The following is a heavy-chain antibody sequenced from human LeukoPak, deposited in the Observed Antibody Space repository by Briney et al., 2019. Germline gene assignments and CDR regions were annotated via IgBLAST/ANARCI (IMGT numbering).Heavy chain of an antibody. D-gene: IGHD3-10*01. V-gene: IGHV3-7*01. Sequence: QPGRSLRLSCAASRFTFSSYWMSWVRQAPGKGLEWVANIKQDGSEKYYVDSVKGRFTISRDNAKNSLYLQMNSLRAEDTAVYYCAFGLWFRELLFDYGGQGTLVTVSS. CDR3: AFGLWFRELLFDY. CDR1: RFTFSSYW. CDR2: IKQDGSEK. J-gene: IGHJ4*02.